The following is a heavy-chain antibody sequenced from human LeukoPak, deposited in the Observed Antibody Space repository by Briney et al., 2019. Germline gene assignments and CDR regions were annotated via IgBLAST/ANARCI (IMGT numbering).Heavy chain of an antibody. D-gene: IGHD3-3*01. CDR3: ARVGILRFPSNWFAP. CDR1: GASISSYY. V-gene: IGHV4-59*01. J-gene: IGHJ5*02. CDR2: IYYSGST. Sequence: PSETLSLTCTVSGASISSYYWIWIRQPPGKGLEWIGYIYYSGSTRYNPSLKSRVTISVDTSKNQFSLKLSSVTAADTAVYYCARVGILRFPSNWFAPWGQGTLVTVSS.